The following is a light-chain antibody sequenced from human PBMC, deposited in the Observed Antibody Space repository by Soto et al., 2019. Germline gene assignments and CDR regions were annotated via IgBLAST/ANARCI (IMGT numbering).Light chain of an antibody. CDR2: RDN. CDR3: SAWDDNIYGPV. Sequence: QSVLTQPPSASGTPGQRVAISCSGGSSDIGSNPVNWYLHLPGAAPKLLIYRDNQRPSGVPDRFSGSKSGTSASLTISGLQSADEADYFCSAWDDNIYGPVFGGGTKLTAL. V-gene: IGLV1-44*01. CDR1: SSDIGSNP. J-gene: IGLJ2*01.